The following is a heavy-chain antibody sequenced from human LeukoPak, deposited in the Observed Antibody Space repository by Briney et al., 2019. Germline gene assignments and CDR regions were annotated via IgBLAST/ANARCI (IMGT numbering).Heavy chain of an antibody. J-gene: IGHJ4*02. CDR3: ATTIFGVVPPFGR. D-gene: IGHD3-3*01. CDR2: IIPILGIA. CDR1: GGTFSSYT. V-gene: IGHV1-69*02. Sequence: SVKVSCKASGGTFSSYTISWLRQAPGQGLEWMGRIIPILGIANYAQKFQGRVTITADESTSTAYMELSSLRSEDTAVYYCATTIFGVVPPFGRWGQGTLVTVSS.